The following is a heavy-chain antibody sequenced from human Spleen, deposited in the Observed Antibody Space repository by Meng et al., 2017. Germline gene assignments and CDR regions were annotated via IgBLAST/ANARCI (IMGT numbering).Heavy chain of an antibody. Sequence: GESLKISCAASGFYFNNAWMSWVRQAPGKGLEWVGRIKSNTDGGTAEYAAPVTGRFTISRDDSRSTLYLQMNGLRIDDTGVSYCTWDDKAVFDCWGQGTLVTVSS. V-gene: IGHV3-15*01. CDR2: IKSNTDGGTA. CDR3: TWDDKAVFDC. J-gene: IGHJ4*02. D-gene: IGHD1-26*01. CDR1: GFYFNNAW.